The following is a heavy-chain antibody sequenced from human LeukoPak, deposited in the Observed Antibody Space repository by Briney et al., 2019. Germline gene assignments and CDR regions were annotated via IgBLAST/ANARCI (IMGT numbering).Heavy chain of an antibody. V-gene: IGHV3-30*04. Sequence: GGSLRLSCVASGFPFSSYAMHWVRQAPGKGLEWVAVISYDGSNKYYADSVKGRFTISRDNSKNTLYLQMNSLRAEDTAVYYCARDPSYYYDSSGLDYWGQGTLVTVSS. D-gene: IGHD3-22*01. CDR1: GFPFSSYA. J-gene: IGHJ4*02. CDR3: ARDPSYYYDSSGLDY. CDR2: ISYDGSNK.